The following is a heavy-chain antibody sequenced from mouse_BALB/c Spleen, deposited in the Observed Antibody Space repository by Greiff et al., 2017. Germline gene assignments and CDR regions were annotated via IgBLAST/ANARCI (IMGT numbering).Heavy chain of an antibody. V-gene: IGHV3-2*02. D-gene: IGHD2-14*01. Sequence: ESGPGLVKPSQSLSLTCTVTGYSITSDYAWNWIRQFPGNKLEWMGYISYSGSTSYNPSLKSRISITRDTSKNQFFLQLNSVTTEDTATYYCARYRYGFDYWGQGTTLTVSS. CDR1: GYSITSDYA. J-gene: IGHJ2*01. CDR3: ARYRYGFDY. CDR2: ISYSGST.